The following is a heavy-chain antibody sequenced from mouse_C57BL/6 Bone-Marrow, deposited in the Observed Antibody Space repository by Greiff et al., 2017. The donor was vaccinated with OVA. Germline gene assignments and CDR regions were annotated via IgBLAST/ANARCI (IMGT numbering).Heavy chain of an antibody. CDR2: ISYDGSN. Sequence: EVKLVESGPGLVKPSQSLSLTCSVTGYSITSGYYWNWIRQFPGNKLEWMGYISYDGSNNYNPSLKNRISITRDTSKNQFFLKLNSVTTEDTATYYCARDGDDGYVDYWGQGTTLTVSS. J-gene: IGHJ2*01. V-gene: IGHV3-6*01. CDR1: GYSITSGYY. D-gene: IGHD2-3*01. CDR3: ARDGDDGYVDY.